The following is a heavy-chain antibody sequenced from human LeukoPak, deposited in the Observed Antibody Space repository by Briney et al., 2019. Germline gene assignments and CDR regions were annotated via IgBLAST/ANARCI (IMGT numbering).Heavy chain of an antibody. CDR3: AKDPGVQLELDY. CDR1: GFTFSSYD. J-gene: IGHJ4*02. Sequence: AGGSLRLSCAASGFTFSSYDMSWVRQAPGKGLEWVSTISGSGGTTYYADPVKGRFTISRDNSKNTLYLQMNSLRAADTAVYYCAKDPGVQLELDYWGQGTLVTVSS. D-gene: IGHD1-1*01. V-gene: IGHV3-23*01. CDR2: ISGSGGTT.